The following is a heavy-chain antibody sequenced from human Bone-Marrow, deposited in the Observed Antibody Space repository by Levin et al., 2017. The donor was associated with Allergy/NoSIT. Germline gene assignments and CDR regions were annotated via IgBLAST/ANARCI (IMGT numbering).Heavy chain of an antibody. CDR1: GLNFSNYG. Sequence: GESLKISCAASGLNFSNYGMHWVRQAPAKGLEWVAVFSYDGNNEFYAESVRGRFTISRDNSKNTLYLQMNSLRGEDSAVYYCARCTWPRSYYCDYWGQGTLVTVSS. D-gene: IGHD5-12*01. CDR2: FSYDGNNE. J-gene: IGHJ4*02. CDR3: ARCTWPRSYYCDY. V-gene: IGHV3-30*03.